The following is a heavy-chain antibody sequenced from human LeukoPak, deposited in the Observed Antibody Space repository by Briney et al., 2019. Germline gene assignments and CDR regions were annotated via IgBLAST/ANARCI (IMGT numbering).Heavy chain of an antibody. CDR1: GYTCTGYY. CDR3: ARDDMYSSGWYCYY. V-gene: IGHV1-2*02. CDR2: MNPNSGGT. Sequence: ASVTVSCKASGYTCTGYYMHWVRQPPGQGLGWVGWMNPNSGGTNNAQKFQGRVTMTRDTSISTAYMELSRLRSDDTAVYYCARDDMYSSGWYCYYWGQGTLVTVSS. J-gene: IGHJ4*02. D-gene: IGHD6-19*01.